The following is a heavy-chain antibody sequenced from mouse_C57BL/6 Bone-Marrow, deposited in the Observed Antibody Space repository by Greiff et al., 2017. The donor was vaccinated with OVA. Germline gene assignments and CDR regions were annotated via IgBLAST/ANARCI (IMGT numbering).Heavy chain of an antibody. CDR2: INPGSGGT. J-gene: IGHJ4*01. CDR3: ARYHYYAMDY. V-gene: IGHV1-54*01. CDR1: GYAFTNYL. Sequence: VQLVESGAELVRPGTSVKVSCKASGYAFTNYLIEWVKQRPGQGLEWIGVINPGSGGTNYNEKFKGKATLTADKSSSTAYMQLSSLTSEDSAVYFCARYHYYAMDYWGQGTSVTVSS.